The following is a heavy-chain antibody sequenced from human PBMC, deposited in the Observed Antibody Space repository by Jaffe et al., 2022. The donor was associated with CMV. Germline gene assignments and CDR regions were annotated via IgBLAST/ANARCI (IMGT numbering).Heavy chain of an antibody. Sequence: QLRLQESGPGLVKPSETLSLTCTVSGDSISSTTYYWGWIRQPPGKGLEWIVNFSYRGSTYYNPSLKSRVTVSVDTSKNQFSLRLSSVTAADTAVYYCAPQIGGYFQHWGQGTLVTVSS. D-gene: IGHD3-16*01. CDR1: GDSISSTTYY. V-gene: IGHV4-39*01. J-gene: IGHJ1*01. CDR3: APQIGGYFQH. CDR2: FSYRGST.